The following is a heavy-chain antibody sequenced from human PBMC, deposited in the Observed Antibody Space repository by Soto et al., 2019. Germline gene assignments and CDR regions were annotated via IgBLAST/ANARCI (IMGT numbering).Heavy chain of an antibody. CDR2: IIPIFGTA. CDR3: ARHYDFWSGYYPVPWFDP. J-gene: IGHJ5*02. V-gene: IGHV1-69*13. CDR1: GGTFSSYA. D-gene: IGHD3-3*01. Sequence: SVKVSCKASGGTFSSYAISWVRQAPGQGLEWMGGIIPIFGTANYAQKFQGRVTITADESTSTAYMELSSLRSEDTAVYYCARHYDFWSGYYPVPWFDPWGQGTLVTVSS.